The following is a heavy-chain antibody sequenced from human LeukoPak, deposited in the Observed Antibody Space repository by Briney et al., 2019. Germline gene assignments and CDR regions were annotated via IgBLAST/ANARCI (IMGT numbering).Heavy chain of an antibody. D-gene: IGHD3-22*01. CDR3: AGGSDGYYGY. V-gene: IGHV4-31*03. CDR2: IYYSGST. CDR1: GGSISSGGYY. Sequence: SETLSLTCTVSGGSISSGGYYWSWIRQHPGKGLEWIGYIYYSGSTYYTPSLKSRVTISVDTSKNQFSLKLSSVTAADTAVYYCAGGSDGYYGYWGQGTLVTVSS. J-gene: IGHJ4*02.